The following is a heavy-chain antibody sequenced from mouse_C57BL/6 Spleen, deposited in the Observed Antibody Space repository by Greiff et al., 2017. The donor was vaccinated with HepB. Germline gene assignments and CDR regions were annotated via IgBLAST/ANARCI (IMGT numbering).Heavy chain of an antibody. V-gene: IGHV1-62-2*01. CDR1: GYTFTEYT. D-gene: IGHD2-4*01. J-gene: IGHJ4*01. CDR3: ARHEGEDYDYDVPYAMDY. Sequence: QVQLKQSGAEPVKPGASVKLSCKASGYTFTEYTIHWVKQRSGQGLEWIGWFYPGSGSIKYNEKFKDKATLTADKSSSTVYMELSRLTSEDSAVYFCARHEGEDYDYDVPYAMDYWGQGTLVTVSS. CDR2: FYPGSGSI.